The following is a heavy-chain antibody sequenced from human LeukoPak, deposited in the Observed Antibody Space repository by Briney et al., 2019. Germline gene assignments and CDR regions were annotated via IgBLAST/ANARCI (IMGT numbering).Heavy chain of an antibody. J-gene: IGHJ4*02. V-gene: IGHV4-4*07. CDR3: ARDSGTYYCDI. CDR1: GGSISSYY. Sequence: SETLSLTCTVSGGSISSYYWTWIRQPAGRGLEWIGRIYTSGSIDYTPSLKSRVTMSVDTSTNQFSLRLTSVTAADTAVYYCARDSGTYYCDIWGQGTLVTVSS. D-gene: IGHD3-22*01. CDR2: IYTSGSI.